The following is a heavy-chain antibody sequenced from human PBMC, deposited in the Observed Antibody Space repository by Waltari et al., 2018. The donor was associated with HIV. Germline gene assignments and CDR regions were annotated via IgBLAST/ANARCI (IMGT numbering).Heavy chain of an antibody. V-gene: IGHV1-3*01. CDR3: AGVAREIRLVRCGWLHP. D-gene: IGHD3-10*01. CDR1: GYIFTDYA. Sequence: QVQLVQSGAEVKKPGASVNLSFKASGYIFTDYAIHWGSQAPGQRLECTGMINVADSNTKHSQKFQGRLAIPRDSSATTSCMEVRSLTSEDPAIYYGAGVAREIRLVRCGWLHPWGQGTLVTGSS. J-gene: IGHJ5*02. CDR2: INVADSNT.